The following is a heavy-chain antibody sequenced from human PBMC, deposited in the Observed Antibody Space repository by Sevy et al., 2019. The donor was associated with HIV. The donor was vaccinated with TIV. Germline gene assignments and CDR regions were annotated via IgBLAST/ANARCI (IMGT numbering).Heavy chain of an antibody. D-gene: IGHD6-19*01. V-gene: IGHV3-23*01. Sequence: GGSLRLSCAASGFTISSYAMSWVRQAPGKGLEWVSAISGSGGSPYYADSVKGRFTISRDNSKNTLYLQMNSLRAEDTAVYYCAKDRSGWYRGDAFDIWGQGTMVTVSS. CDR1: GFTISSYA. CDR2: ISGSGGSP. CDR3: AKDRSGWYRGDAFDI. J-gene: IGHJ3*02.